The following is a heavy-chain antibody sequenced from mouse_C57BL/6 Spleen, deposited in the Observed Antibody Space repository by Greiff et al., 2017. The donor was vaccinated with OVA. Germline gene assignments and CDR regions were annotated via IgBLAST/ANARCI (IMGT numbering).Heavy chain of an antibody. Sequence: VQLKESGAELVKPGASVKLSCTASGFNITAYYMHWVKQRTEQGLEWIGRIDPEDGETKYAPKFKGKATLTADTSSNTAYLQLGSLTYADTAVYYWAREVTGVSCFDYWGQGTTLTVSS. V-gene: IGHV14-2*01. CDR2: IDPEDGET. CDR1: GFNITAYY. CDR3: AREVTGVSCFDY. J-gene: IGHJ2*01. D-gene: IGHD2-2*01.